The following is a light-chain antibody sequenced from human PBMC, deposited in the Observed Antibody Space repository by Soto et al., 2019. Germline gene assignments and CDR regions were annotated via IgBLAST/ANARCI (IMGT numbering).Light chain of an antibody. V-gene: IGLV4-69*01. Sequence: QSVLTQSPSASASLGASVKLTCTLSSGHSSYAIAWHQQQPEKGPRYLMKLDSDGSHTKGDAIPDRFSGSSSGAERYLTISSLRSEDEADYYCQTWGTGIHVVFGGGTKLTV. J-gene: IGLJ2*01. CDR2: LDSDGSH. CDR1: SGHSSYA. CDR3: QTWGTGIHVV.